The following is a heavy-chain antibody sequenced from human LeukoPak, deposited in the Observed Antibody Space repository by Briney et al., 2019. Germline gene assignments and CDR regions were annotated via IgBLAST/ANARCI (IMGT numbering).Heavy chain of an antibody. CDR3: ARDTYYDFWLDP. V-gene: IGHV3-21*01. Sequence: GGSLRLSCAASGFTFSSYSMNWVRQAPGKGLEWVSSISSSSSYIYYADSVKGRFTISRDNAKNTLYLQMNSLRAEDTAVYYCARDTYYDFWLDPWGQGTLVTVSS. CDR1: GFTFSSYS. D-gene: IGHD3-3*01. CDR2: ISSSSSYI. J-gene: IGHJ5*02.